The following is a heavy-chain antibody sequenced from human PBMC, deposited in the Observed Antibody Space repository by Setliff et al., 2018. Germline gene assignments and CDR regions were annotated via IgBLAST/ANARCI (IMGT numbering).Heavy chain of an antibody. D-gene: IGHD3-10*01. Sequence: GGSLRLSCAASGFSFNTYGMHWVRQAPGEGLEWVAFVRFDGSTKYYADSVQGRFTISRDNSKNKLYLQMNSLRAEDTAVYHCAKVNKQLIRGSGFDYWGQGTPVTVSS. J-gene: IGHJ4*02. CDR2: VRFDGSTK. CDR1: GFSFNTYG. CDR3: AKVNKQLIRGSGFDY. V-gene: IGHV3-30*02.